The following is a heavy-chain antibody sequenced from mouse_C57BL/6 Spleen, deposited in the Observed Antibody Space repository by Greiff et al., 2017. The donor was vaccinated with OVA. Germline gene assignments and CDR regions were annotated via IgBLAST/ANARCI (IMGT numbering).Heavy chain of an antibody. Sequence: VKLMESGAELVRPGTSVKVSCKASGYAFTNYLIEWVKQRPGQGLEWIGVINPGSGGTNYNEKFKGKATLTADKSSSTAYMQLSSLTSEDSAVYFCARNYYYGSSYNYAMDYWGQGTSVTVSS. V-gene: IGHV1-54*01. D-gene: IGHD1-1*01. CDR2: INPGSGGT. CDR3: ARNYYYGSSYNYAMDY. J-gene: IGHJ4*01. CDR1: GYAFTNYL.